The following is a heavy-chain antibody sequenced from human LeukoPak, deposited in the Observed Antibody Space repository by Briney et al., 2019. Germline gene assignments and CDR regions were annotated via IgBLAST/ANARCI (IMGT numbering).Heavy chain of an antibody. D-gene: IGHD3-22*01. V-gene: IGHV1-18*01. J-gene: IGHJ4*02. CDR3: ARDPMGDYYDSSGYPPFDY. Sequence: VASVKVSCNASGYTFTSYGISWVRQAPGQGLEWMGSISAYNGNTNYAQKLQGKVTMTTDTSTSTAYMELRSLRSDDTAVYYCARDPMGDYYDSSGYPPFDYWGQGTLVTVSS. CDR2: ISAYNGNT. CDR1: GYTFTSYG.